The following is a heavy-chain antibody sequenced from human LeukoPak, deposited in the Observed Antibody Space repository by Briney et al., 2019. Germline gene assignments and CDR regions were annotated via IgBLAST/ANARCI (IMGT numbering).Heavy chain of an antibody. CDR3: AKGEMSTMLPDY. J-gene: IGHJ4*02. CDR2: ISYDGTNK. CDR1: GFTFSSYG. Sequence: GRSLRLSCAASGFTFSSYGMHWVRQAPGKGLEWVAVISYDGTNKYYADSVKGRFTISRDNSKNTLYLQMNSLRPEDTAVYYCAKGEMSTMLPDYWGQGTLVTVSS. V-gene: IGHV3-30*18. D-gene: IGHD5-24*01.